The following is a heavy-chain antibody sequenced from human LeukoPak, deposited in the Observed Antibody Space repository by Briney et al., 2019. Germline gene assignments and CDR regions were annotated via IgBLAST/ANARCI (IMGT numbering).Heavy chain of an antibody. J-gene: IGHJ3*02. D-gene: IGHD2-21*02. CDR2: IYHSGST. Sequence: SQTLSLTCTVSGGSISSGGYYWSWIRQPPGKGLEWIGYIYHSGSTYYNPSLKSRVTISVDRSKNQFSLKLSSVTAADTAVYYCAREGDRENAFDIWGQGTMVTVSS. V-gene: IGHV4-30-2*01. CDR1: GGSISSGGYY. CDR3: AREGDRENAFDI.